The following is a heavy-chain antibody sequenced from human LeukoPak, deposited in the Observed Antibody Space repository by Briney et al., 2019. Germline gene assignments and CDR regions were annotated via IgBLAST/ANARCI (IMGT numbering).Heavy chain of an antibody. CDR2: IYCSGST. V-gene: IGHV4-59*01. CDR1: GGSISSYY. J-gene: IGHJ6*03. CDR3: ARDVVVPAAMSFNYYYYMDV. Sequence: SETLSLTCTVSGGSISSYYWSWIRQPPGKGLEWIGYIYCSGSTNYNPSLKSRVTISVDTSKNQFSLKLSSVTAADTAVYYCARDVVVPAAMSFNYYYYMDVWGKGTTVTVSS. D-gene: IGHD2-2*01.